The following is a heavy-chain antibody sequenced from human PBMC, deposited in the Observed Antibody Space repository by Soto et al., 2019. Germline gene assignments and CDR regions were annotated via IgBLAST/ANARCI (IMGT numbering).Heavy chain of an antibody. V-gene: IGHV1-8*01. Sequence: VASVKVSCKASGYTFTSYDINWVRQATGQGLEWMGWMNPNSGNTGYAQKFQGRVTMTRNTSISTAYMELSSLRSEDTAVYYCAREESSGWYRYYYYYYGMDVWGQGTTVTVSS. J-gene: IGHJ6*02. CDR2: MNPNSGNT. CDR1: GYTFTSYD. CDR3: AREESSGWYRYYYYYYGMDV. D-gene: IGHD6-19*01.